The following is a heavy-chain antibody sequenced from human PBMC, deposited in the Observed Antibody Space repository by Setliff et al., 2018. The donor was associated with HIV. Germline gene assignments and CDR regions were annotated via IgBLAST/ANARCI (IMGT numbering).Heavy chain of an antibody. CDR3: ARAPYARSNWFDP. Sequence: GGSLRLSCAGSGFTLSEYTISWVRQTPQKGLEWVSAIGGSGTYYSDSVKGRFTISRDNSKNTVFLQMNSLRVEDTAVYYCARAPYARSNWFDPWGQGTLVTVSS. CDR1: GFTLSEYT. V-gene: IGHV3-23*01. D-gene: IGHD4-17*01. J-gene: IGHJ5*02. CDR2: IGGSGT.